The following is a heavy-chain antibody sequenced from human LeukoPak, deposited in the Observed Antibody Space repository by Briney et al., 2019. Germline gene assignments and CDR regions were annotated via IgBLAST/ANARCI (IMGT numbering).Heavy chain of an antibody. CDR2: ISWNSGSI. Sequence: PGGSLRLSCAASGFTFDDYAMHWVRQAPGKGLEWVSGISWNSGSIGYADSVKGRFTVSRDNAKNSLYLQMNSLRAEDMALYYCAKDSSSIAAAGMPVNYFDYWGQGTLVTVSS. J-gene: IGHJ4*02. D-gene: IGHD6-13*01. V-gene: IGHV3-9*03. CDR1: GFTFDDYA. CDR3: AKDSSSIAAAGMPVNYFDY.